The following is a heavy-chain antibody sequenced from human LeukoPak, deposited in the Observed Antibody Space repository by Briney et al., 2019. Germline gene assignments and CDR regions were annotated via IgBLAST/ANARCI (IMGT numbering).Heavy chain of an antibody. D-gene: IGHD1-26*01. V-gene: IGHV1-2*04. Sequence: ASVKVSCKTSGYTFVSYGISWVRQAPGQGLEWMGWINPNSGGTNYAQKFQGWVTMTRDTSISTAYMELSRLRSDDTAVYYCARASREPLKVGATYNFDYWGQGTLVTVSS. J-gene: IGHJ4*02. CDR1: GYTFVSYG. CDR2: INPNSGGT. CDR3: ARASREPLKVGATYNFDY.